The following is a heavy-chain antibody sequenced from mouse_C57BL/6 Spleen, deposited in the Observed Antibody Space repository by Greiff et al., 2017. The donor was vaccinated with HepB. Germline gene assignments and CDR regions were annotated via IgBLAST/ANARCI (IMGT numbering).Heavy chain of an antibody. CDR3: ARRALRYWYFDV. Sequence: EVMLVESGGGLVKPGGSLKLSCAASGFTFSDYGMHWVRQAPEKGLEWVAYISSGSSTIYYADTVKGRFTISRDNAKNTLFLQMTSLRSEDTAMYYCARRALRYWYFDVWGTGTTVTVSS. D-gene: IGHD1-1*01. CDR2: ISSGSSTI. CDR1: GFTFSDYG. V-gene: IGHV5-17*01. J-gene: IGHJ1*03.